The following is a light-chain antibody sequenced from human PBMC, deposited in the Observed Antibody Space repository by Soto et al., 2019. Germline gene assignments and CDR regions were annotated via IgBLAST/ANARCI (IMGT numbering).Light chain of an antibody. Sequence: DIVLTQSPATLSLSPGDRATLSCMASQSVSSYLAWYQQKPGQAPRLLIYDASNRATGIPARFSGSGSGTDFTLTISSLEPEDFAVYYCQQRSTWYTFGQGTKLEIK. CDR2: DAS. CDR1: QSVSSY. V-gene: IGKV3-11*01. J-gene: IGKJ2*01. CDR3: QQRSTWYT.